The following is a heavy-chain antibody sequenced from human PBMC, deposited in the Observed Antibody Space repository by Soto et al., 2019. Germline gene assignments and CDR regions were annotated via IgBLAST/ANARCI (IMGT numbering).Heavy chain of an antibody. CDR3: AAGVSGYTSSYDY. D-gene: IGHD5-12*01. J-gene: IGHJ4*02. CDR1: GGTFSSYT. V-gene: IGHV1-69*02. CDR2: IIPILGIA. Sequence: QVQLVQSGAEVKKPGSSVKVSCKASGGTFSSYTISWVRQAPGQGLEWMGRIIPILGIANYAQKFQGRVTITADKSTSTAYMELSSLRSEDTAVFYCAAGVSGYTSSYDYWGQGTLVTVSS.